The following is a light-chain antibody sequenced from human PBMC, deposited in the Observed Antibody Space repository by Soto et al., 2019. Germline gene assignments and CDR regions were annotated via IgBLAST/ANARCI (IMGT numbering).Light chain of an antibody. CDR3: QQYNNWPSIT. CDR2: GAS. Sequence: EIVMTQSSPTQSVSPGVKTTLSCRALQSISSNLAWYQQKPGQAPRLLNYGASTRATGIPARFRGSGSGTEFTLTVSSLQSEDFAVYYCQQYNNWPSITFGKGTRLEIK. V-gene: IGKV3-15*01. CDR1: QSISSN. J-gene: IGKJ5*01.